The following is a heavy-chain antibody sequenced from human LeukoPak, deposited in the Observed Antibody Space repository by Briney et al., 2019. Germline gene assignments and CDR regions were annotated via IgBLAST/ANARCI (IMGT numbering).Heavy chain of an antibody. J-gene: IGHJ5*02. D-gene: IGHD3-10*01. CDR3: ARVGSSVLWFGETNGGPLYWFDP. V-gene: IGHV4-61*01. CDR2: IYYSGST. CDR1: SGSISTSNYY. Sequence: SETLSLTCTVSSGSISTSNYYWSWIRQPPGKGLEWIGYIYYSGSTNYNPSLKSRVTISVDTSKNQFSLKLSSVTAADTAVYYCARVGSSVLWFGETNGGPLYWFDPWGQGTLVTVSS.